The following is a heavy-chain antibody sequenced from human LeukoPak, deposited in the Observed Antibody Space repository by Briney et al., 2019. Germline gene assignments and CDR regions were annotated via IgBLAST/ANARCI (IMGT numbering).Heavy chain of an antibody. CDR2: ISYDGSNK. J-gene: IGHJ4*02. Sequence: GRSLRLSCAASGFMFSSDAMHCVRQAPGKGLEWVAVISYDGSNKYYADSEKGRITISRDNSKNMLYLEMSSLRAEDTAVYYCARGSQWLDSWFDCWGQGTLVTVSS. CDR3: ARGSQWLDSWFDC. D-gene: IGHD6-19*01. CDR1: GFMFSSDA. V-gene: IGHV3-30-3*01.